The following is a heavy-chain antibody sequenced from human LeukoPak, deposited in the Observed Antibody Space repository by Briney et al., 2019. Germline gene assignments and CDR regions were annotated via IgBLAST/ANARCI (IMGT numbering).Heavy chain of an antibody. CDR3: ARGLGGYCSSTSCSSMGYFDY. Sequence: SETLSLTCAVYGGSFSGYYWSWIRQPPGKGLEWIGEINHSGSTNYNPSLKSRVTISVDTSKNQFSLKLSSVTAADTAVYYCARGLGGYCSSTSCSSMGYFDYWGQGTLVTVSS. V-gene: IGHV4-34*01. D-gene: IGHD2-2*01. CDR1: GGSFSGYY. J-gene: IGHJ4*02. CDR2: INHSGST.